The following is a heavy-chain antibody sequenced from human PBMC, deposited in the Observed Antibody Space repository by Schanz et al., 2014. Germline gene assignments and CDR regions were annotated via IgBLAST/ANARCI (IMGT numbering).Heavy chain of an antibody. J-gene: IGHJ3*02. CDR1: GYTFVSYS. D-gene: IGHD5-18*01. Sequence: QVQLVQSGAEVKKPGASVKVSCKASGYTFVSYSMHWVRQAPGQGLEWMGIINPSGGGTSYALRFQDRVTVSRDTSASTAYMELSSLRSDDTALYYCTRGGYSYALSAFDIWGQGTMVTVSS. CDR3: TRGGYSYALSAFDI. CDR2: INPSGGGT. V-gene: IGHV1-46*01.